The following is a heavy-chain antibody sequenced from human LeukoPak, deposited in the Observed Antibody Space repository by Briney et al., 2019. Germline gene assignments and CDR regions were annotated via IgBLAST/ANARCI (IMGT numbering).Heavy chain of an antibody. J-gene: IGHJ6*04. CDR1: GFTFSTYW. CDR2: IKQDGSDK. Sequence: QPGGSLRLSCAASGFTFSTYWMSWVRQAPGKGLEWVANIKQDGSDKYYVDSVKGRFTISRDNAKNSLYLQMNSLRAEDTAVYYCAELGITMIGGVWGKGTTVTISS. D-gene: IGHD3-10*02. V-gene: IGHV3-7*01. CDR3: AELGITMIGGV.